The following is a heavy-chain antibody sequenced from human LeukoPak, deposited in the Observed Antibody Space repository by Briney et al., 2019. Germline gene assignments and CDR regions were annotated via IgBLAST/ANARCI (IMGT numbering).Heavy chain of an antibody. Sequence: GGSLRLSCAASGFIVSRNYMGWVRQAPGEGLEYVSVIYSGGNTYYGGSVKGRFTISRDNSKNTIYLQMNSLRAEDTAVFYCARLVATTGRLYFDYWGQVNLVTVSS. CDR2: IYSGGNT. CDR1: GFIVSRNY. J-gene: IGHJ4*02. CDR3: ARLVATTGRLYFDY. V-gene: IGHV3-53*01. D-gene: IGHD1-1*01.